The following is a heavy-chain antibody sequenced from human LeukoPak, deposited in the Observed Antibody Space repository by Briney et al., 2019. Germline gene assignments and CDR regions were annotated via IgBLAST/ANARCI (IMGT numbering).Heavy chain of an antibody. J-gene: IGHJ4*02. CDR2: INPNICGI. CDR3: ARGLSYDGDDY. Sequence: ASVKVSCKASGYTFTGYYMHWVRQAPGQGLEGMGWINPNICGINYAQKFQGRGTMTRDTSISTAYMELSRLRSDDTAIYYCARGLSYDGDDYWGQGTLVPVS. V-gene: IGHV1-2*02. CDR1: GYTFTGYY. D-gene: IGHD3-22*01.